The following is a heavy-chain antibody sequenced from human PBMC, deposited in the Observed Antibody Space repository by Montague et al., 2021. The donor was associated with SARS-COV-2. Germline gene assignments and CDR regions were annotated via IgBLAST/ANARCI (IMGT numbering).Heavy chain of an antibody. J-gene: IGHJ5*01. CDR3: ARARGRTGWFDY. D-gene: IGHD3-10*01. Sequence: SETLSLTCAVRGGSFTNYYWNWIRQSPGKGLETLGEINHSGSTNYNPSLKSRVTISVDMSKGQFSLNLTSVTAADTAIYYCARARGRTGWFDYWGQGIQVTVSS. CDR2: INHSGST. CDR1: GGSFTNYY. V-gene: IGHV4-34*01.